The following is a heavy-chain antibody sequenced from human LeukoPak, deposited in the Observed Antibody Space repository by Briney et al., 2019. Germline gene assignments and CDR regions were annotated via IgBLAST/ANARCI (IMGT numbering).Heavy chain of an antibody. CDR3: ARVYCTNGVCYRDAFDI. D-gene: IGHD2-8*01. J-gene: IGHJ3*02. CDR2: IYYSGST. Sequence: PSETLSLTCTVSGGSISSSSYYWGWIRQPPGKGLEWIGSIYYSGSTYYNPSLKIRVTISVDTSKNQFSLKLSSVTAADTAVYYCARVYCTNGVCYRDAFDIWGQGTLVTVSS. CDR1: GGSISSSSYY. V-gene: IGHV4-39*07.